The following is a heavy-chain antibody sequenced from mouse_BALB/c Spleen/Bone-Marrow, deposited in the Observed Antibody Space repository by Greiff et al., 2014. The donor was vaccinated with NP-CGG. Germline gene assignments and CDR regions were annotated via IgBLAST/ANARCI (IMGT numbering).Heavy chain of an antibody. CDR1: GYTFTSYV. CDR2: INPYNDGN. Sequence: VQLQQPGPELVKPGASVKMSCKASGYTFTSYVMHWVKQKPGQGLEWIGYINPYNDGNKYNEKFKGKATLTSDKSSSTAYMELSSLTSEDSAVYYCTRGVYYDYDEGAMDYWGQGSSVTDSS. J-gene: IGHJ4*01. V-gene: IGHV1-14*01. D-gene: IGHD2-4*01. CDR3: TRGVYYDYDEGAMDY.